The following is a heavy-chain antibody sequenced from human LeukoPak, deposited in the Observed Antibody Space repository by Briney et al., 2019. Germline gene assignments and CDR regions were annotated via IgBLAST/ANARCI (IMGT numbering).Heavy chain of an antibody. CDR2: ITWNGARV. J-gene: IGHJ4*02. Sequence: GGSLRLSCAASGFTFDDYAMHWVRRAPGKGLEWVSGITWNGARVAYADSVKGRFTISRDYAKNSLYLQMNSLRPEDTALYYCAKAASGSYRIVDYWGQGTLVTVSS. D-gene: IGHD3-10*01. CDR3: AKAASGSYRIVDY. V-gene: IGHV3-9*01. CDR1: GFTFDDYA.